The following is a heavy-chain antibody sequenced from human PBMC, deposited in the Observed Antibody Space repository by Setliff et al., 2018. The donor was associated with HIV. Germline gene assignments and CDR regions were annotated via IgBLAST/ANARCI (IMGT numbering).Heavy chain of an antibody. D-gene: IGHD3-16*01. CDR2: IRYDGSEK. CDR1: GFTFSSHG. Sequence: GGSLRLSCEASGFTFSSHGMNWLRQAPGKGLEWVTFIRYDGSEKYYVDSVKGRFTISRDNAKNSLYLQMNSLRAEDTAMYYCGDKGGQVWGPGTQVTVSS. V-gene: IGHV3-30*02. J-gene: IGHJ1*01. CDR3: GDKGGQV.